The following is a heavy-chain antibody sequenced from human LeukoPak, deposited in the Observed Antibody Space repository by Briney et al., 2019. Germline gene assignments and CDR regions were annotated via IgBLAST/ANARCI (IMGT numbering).Heavy chain of an antibody. J-gene: IGHJ5*01. V-gene: IGHV3-66*03. CDR3: ARDRAVTQVWVEFDS. CDR1: GFSFSNYS. CDR2: IRDSGET. D-gene: IGHD3-16*01. Sequence: GGSLRLSCAGSGFSFSNYSMNWVRQAPGKGLEWVSLIRDSGETFYADSVKGRFTISRDNSKNTVYLQMNRLRVEDTAVYFCARDRAVTQVWVEFDSWGQGTLVTVSS.